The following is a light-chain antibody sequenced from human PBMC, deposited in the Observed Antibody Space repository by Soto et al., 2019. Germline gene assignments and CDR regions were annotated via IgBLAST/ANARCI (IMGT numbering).Light chain of an antibody. CDR3: ISYTSSSTLV. CDR1: SGDVGGYNY. V-gene: IGLV2-14*01. CDR2: EVS. J-gene: IGLJ2*01. Sequence: QSALTQPASVSGSLEQSITISCTGTSGDVGGYNYVSWYQQHPGKSPKLIIYEVSKRPSGVSDRFSASKSGNTASLTISGLQAEDEADYYCISYTSSSTLVLGGGTKLTVL.